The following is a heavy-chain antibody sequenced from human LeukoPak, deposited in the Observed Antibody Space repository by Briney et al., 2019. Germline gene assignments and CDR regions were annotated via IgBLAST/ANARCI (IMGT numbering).Heavy chain of an antibody. Sequence: EASVKVSCKASGGTFSSYDISWVRQAPGQGLEWMGGIIYILGTANYAQKFQGRVTITADESTSTSYMELSSLRSEDTVVYYCARENCSGGSCYWFDPWGQGTLVTVSS. CDR1: GGTFSSYD. J-gene: IGHJ5*02. CDR3: ARENCSGGSCYWFDP. D-gene: IGHD2-15*01. CDR2: IIYILGTA. V-gene: IGHV1-69*01.